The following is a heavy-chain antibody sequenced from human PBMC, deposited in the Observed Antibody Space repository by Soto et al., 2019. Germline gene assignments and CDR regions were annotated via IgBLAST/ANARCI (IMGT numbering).Heavy chain of an antibody. CDR3: ARGFRSPPDY. Sequence: GGSLRLSCVASGFTFNRQWMDWVRRTPGQGLEFVAKISPDGSSKDYVDSEKGRLTIYSENAKNSLYLQMTTLTADNTNVYYCARGFRSPPDYWGQGTLVTVSS. CDR2: ISPDGSSK. CDR1: GFTFNRQW. V-gene: IGHV3-7*03. J-gene: IGHJ4*02.